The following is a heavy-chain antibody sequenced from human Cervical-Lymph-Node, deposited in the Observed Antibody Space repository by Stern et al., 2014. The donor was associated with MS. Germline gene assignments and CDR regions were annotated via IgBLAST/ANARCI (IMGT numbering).Heavy chain of an antibody. CDR3: ARDRRHFDTSGGYYFDS. D-gene: IGHD3-22*01. V-gene: IGHV1-69*01. J-gene: IGHJ4*02. Sequence: QVQLVQSGAEVKKPGSSGKVSCTASGGTFSFYAINWVRQAPGQGPEWMGGIIPIVGTANYAQSFQGRVTITADESTNTAYMELSSLRSEDTAVYYCARDRRHFDTSGGYYFDSWGQGTLVTVSS. CDR2: IIPIVGTA. CDR1: GGTFSFYA.